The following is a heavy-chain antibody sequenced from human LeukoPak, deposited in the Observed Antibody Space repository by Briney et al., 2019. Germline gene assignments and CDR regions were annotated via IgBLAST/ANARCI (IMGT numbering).Heavy chain of an antibody. CDR1: GGTFTSYA. V-gene: IGHV1-69*13. Sequence: ASVKVSCKASGGTFTSYAISWVRQAPGQGLEWMGGIIPIFGTANYAQKFQGRVTITADESTGTAYMELSSLRSEDTAVYYCARVGITMVRGVSPGYYFDYWGQGTLVTVSS. CDR2: IIPIFGTA. D-gene: IGHD3-10*01. J-gene: IGHJ4*02. CDR3: ARVGITMVRGVSPGYYFDY.